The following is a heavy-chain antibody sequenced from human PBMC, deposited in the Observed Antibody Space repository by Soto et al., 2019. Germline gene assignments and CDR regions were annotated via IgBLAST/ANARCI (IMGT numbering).Heavy chain of an antibody. Sequence: QVQLQESGPGLVKPSQTLSLTCTVSGGSISSGGYYWSWIRQHPGKGLEWIGYIYYSGSTYYNPSLKRRDNIPVDTSKNQCARKLSSVTAADTAGYYGARKTTGTTSFDYWGQGTLVTVSS. CDR2: IYYSGST. V-gene: IGHV4-31*03. D-gene: IGHD4-17*01. CDR1: GGSISSGGYY. J-gene: IGHJ4*02. CDR3: ARKTTGTTSFDY.